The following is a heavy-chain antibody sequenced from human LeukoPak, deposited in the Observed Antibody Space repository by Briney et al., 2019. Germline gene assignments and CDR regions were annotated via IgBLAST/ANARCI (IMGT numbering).Heavy chain of an antibody. CDR1: GFTFSSYG. CDR2: ISGSGGST. D-gene: IGHD4-17*01. J-gene: IGHJ4*02. Sequence: PGGSLRLSCAASGFTFSSYGMSWVRQAPGKGLEWVSAISGSGGSTYYADSVKGRFTISRDNSKNTLYLQMNTLRAEDTALYYCAKDLNYGDLLDYWGQGTLVTVSS. CDR3: AKDLNYGDLLDY. V-gene: IGHV3-23*01.